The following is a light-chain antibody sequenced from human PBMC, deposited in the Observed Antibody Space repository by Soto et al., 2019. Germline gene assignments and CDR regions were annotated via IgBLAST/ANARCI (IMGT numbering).Light chain of an antibody. CDR1: QSISSW. J-gene: IGKJ1*01. V-gene: IGKV1-5*01. Sequence: DIQMTQSPYTLSASVGDRVTITCRASQSISSWLAWYQQKPGKAPKLLIYDASSLESGVPSRFSGSGSGTEFTLTISSLQPDDFATYYCQQYNSYPWTFVQGTKVDIK. CDR2: DAS. CDR3: QQYNSYPWT.